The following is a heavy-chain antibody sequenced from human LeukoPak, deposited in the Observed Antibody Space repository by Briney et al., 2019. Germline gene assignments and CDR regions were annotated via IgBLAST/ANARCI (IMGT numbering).Heavy chain of an antibody. J-gene: IGHJ4*02. D-gene: IGHD6-19*01. CDR3: ARGSGYSSGRFDY. V-gene: IGHV4-38-2*01. CDR2: IYHSGST. Sequence: PETLSLTCAVSGYSISSGYYWGWIRQPPGKGLEWIGSIYHSGSTYYNPSLKSRVTISVDTSKNQFSLKLSSVTAADTAVYYCARGSGYSSGRFDYWGQGTLVTVSS. CDR1: GYSISSGYY.